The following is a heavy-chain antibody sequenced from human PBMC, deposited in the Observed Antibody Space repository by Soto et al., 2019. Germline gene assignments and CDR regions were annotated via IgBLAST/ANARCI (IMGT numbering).Heavy chain of an antibody. V-gene: IGHV3-21*01. D-gene: IGHD1-26*01. CDR1: AFTFSSYS. CDR3: ATDGGSWELRD. Sequence: GGSLRLSCAASAFTFSSYSMNWVRQAPGKGLEWVSAISSTSNYIYYADSVKGRFTISRDNAKNSLYLQMNSLRADDTAVYYCATDGGSWELRDWGQGTLVTVSS. CDR2: ISSTSNYI. J-gene: IGHJ4*02.